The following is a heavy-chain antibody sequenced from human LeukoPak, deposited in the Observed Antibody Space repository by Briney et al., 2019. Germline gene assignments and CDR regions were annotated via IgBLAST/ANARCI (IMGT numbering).Heavy chain of an antibody. Sequence: GGSVNVSCKASGYTFTSYGISWVRQAPGQGLEWMGWISAYNGNTNYAQKLQGRVTITTDTFTSTAYMELRSLRSDDTAVYYCARAPSSPYYYGSGSYRFDYWGQGTLVTVSS. CDR2: ISAYNGNT. CDR3: ARAPSSPYYYGSGSYRFDY. V-gene: IGHV1-18*01. CDR1: GYTFTSYG. J-gene: IGHJ4*02. D-gene: IGHD3-10*01.